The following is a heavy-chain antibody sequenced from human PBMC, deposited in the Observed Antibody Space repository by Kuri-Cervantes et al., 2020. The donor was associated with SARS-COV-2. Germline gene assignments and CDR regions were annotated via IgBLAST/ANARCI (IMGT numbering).Heavy chain of an antibody. CDR1: RGSINSHGSITSNF. CDR2: VHSSGST. J-gene: IGHJ6*03. CDR3: ARYGLSSSWGIYYYYYYMDV. Sequence: SETLSLTCSVSRGSINSHGSITSNFWTWIRQPPGRGLEWIGDVHSSGSTNYNPSLESRVTISTDTSKNQFSLRLNSVTAADTAVYYCARYGLSSSWGIYYYYYYMDVWGKGTTVTVSS. V-gene: IGHV4-61*08. D-gene: IGHD6-13*01.